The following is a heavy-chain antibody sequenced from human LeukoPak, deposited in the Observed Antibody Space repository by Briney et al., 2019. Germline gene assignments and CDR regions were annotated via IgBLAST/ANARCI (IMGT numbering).Heavy chain of an antibody. CDR3: ARYAGYSSGWPGGSSFDY. D-gene: IGHD6-19*01. J-gene: IGHJ4*02. Sequence: GGSLRLSCAASGFTFSSYAMHWVRQAPGKGLEWVAVISYDGSNKYYADSVKGRFTISRDNSKNTLYLQMNSLRAEDTAVYYCARYAGYSSGWPGGSSFDYWGQGTLVTVSS. CDR1: GFTFSSYA. CDR2: ISYDGSNK. V-gene: IGHV3-30-3*01.